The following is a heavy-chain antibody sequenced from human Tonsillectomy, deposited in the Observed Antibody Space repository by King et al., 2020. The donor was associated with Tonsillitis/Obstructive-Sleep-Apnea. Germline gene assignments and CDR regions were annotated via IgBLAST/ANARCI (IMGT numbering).Heavy chain of an antibody. CDR3: AKSRPIRQLGSYYYGMDV. CDR2: ISGSGGST. Sequence: VQLVESGGGLVQPGGSLRLSCAASGFTFSSYAMSWVRQAPGKGLEWVSAISGSGGSTYYADSVKGRFTISRDNSKNTLYLQMNSLRAEDTAVYYCAKSRPIRQLGSYYYGMDVWGQGTTVTVSS. CDR1: GFTFSSYA. V-gene: IGHV3-23*04. J-gene: IGHJ6*02. D-gene: IGHD6-6*01.